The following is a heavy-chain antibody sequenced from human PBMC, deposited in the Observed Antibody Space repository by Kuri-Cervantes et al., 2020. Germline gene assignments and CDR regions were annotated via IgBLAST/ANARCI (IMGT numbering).Heavy chain of an antibody. V-gene: IGHV3-30*03. J-gene: IGHJ4*02. CDR3: ARAMAGMGRNYFDY. Sequence: GESLKISCAASGFTFRNYGMHWVRQAPGKGLEWVAIISYDGSNKYYADSVKGRFTISRDNSKNTLYLQMNSLRAEDTAVYYCARAMAGMGRNYFDYWGQGTLVTVSS. CDR1: GFTFRNYG. CDR2: ISYDGSNK. D-gene: IGHD6-19*01.